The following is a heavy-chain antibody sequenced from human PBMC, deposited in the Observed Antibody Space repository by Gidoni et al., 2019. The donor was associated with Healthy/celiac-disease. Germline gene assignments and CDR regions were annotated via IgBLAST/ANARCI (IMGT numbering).Heavy chain of an antibody. V-gene: IGHV3-30*18. Sequence: QVQLVESGGGVVQPGRSLRLSCAASGFTFSSYGMHWVRQAPGKGLEWVAVISYDGSNKYYADSVKGRFTISRDNSKNTLYLQMNSLRAEDTAVYYCAKAGIVVVDYWGQGTLVTVSS. D-gene: IGHD2-15*01. CDR2: ISYDGSNK. J-gene: IGHJ4*02. CDR1: GFTFSSYG. CDR3: AKAGIVVVDY.